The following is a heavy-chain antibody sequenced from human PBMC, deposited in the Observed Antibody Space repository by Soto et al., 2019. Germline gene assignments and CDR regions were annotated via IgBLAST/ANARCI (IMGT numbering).Heavy chain of an antibody. CDR2: ISPSNGGT. J-gene: IGHJ3*01. D-gene: IGHD3-10*01. Sequence: QVQLVQSGAEVKKPGASVRVSCKASGYTFTSYYIHWVRQAPGHGPEWMGMISPSNGGTDYAQKFQGRVTRTRDTSPSTVYMELSSLRSEDTAVYYCTRSIITTAGTDAFDLWGQGTLVTVSS. V-gene: IGHV1-46*03. CDR3: TRSIITTAGTDAFDL. CDR1: GYTFTSYY.